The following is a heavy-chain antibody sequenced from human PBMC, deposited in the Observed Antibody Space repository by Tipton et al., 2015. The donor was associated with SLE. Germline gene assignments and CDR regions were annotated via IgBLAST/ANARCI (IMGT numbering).Heavy chain of an antibody. CDR3: VRGVDRSSGRWFDS. V-gene: IGHV4-34*01. J-gene: IGHJ5*01. D-gene: IGHD6-6*01. CDR1: GGSLSGYY. CDR2: INQSGKT. Sequence: TLSLTCAVYGGSLSGYYWTWIRQPPGKGLEWIGEINQSGKTTYFPSLKSRVTISLDTSKNQFSLKLSSLTAADTALYFCVRGVDRSSGRWFDSWGQGSLVSVSA.